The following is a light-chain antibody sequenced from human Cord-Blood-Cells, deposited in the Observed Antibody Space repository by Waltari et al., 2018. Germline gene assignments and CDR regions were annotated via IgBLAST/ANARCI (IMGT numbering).Light chain of an antibody. CDR1: SSNIGSNY. Sequence: QSVLTQPPSASGTPGQRVTISCSGSSSNIGSNYVYWYQQIPGTAPKLLIYRNNQRASGFPDRFSGSKAGTSASLAISGLRSEDEADYYCAAWDDSLSGWVFGGGTKLTVL. J-gene: IGLJ3*02. CDR2: RNN. V-gene: IGLV1-47*01. CDR3: AAWDDSLSGWV.